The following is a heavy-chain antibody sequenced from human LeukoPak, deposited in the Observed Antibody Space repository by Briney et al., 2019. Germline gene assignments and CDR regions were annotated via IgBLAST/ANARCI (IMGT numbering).Heavy chain of an antibody. Sequence: PSETLSHTCAVSGGSISSNWWSWVRQPPGKGLEWIGEIQHSGRTNYNPSPKSRATISIDTSQNPFSLDVYSLTAPDTARYYCARDESDFSKVAYRGQGTLVIVSS. D-gene: IGHD2-21*01. CDR3: ARDESDFSKVAY. CDR2: IQHSGRT. V-gene: IGHV4-4*02. CDR1: GGSISSNW. J-gene: IGHJ4*02.